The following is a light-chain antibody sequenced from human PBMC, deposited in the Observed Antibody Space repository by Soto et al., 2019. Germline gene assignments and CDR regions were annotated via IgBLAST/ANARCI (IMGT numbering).Light chain of an antibody. CDR1: SSDLGGYKY. CDR2: EVS. J-gene: IGLJ2*01. Sequence: QSALTQPASVSGSLGQSITISCTGTSSDLGGYKYVSWYQQHPGKAPKLIIFEVSNRPSGVSDRFSGSNSGNTASLAVSGLQAAEEADYDYTSYSRYRVLVFGGGTKGTVL. V-gene: IGLV2-14*01. CDR3: TSYSRYRVLV.